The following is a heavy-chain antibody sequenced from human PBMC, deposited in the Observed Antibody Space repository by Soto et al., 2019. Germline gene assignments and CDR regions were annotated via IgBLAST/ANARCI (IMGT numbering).Heavy chain of an antibody. Sequence: GGSLRLSCAASGFTFDDYTMHWVRQAPGKGLEWVSLISWDGGSTYYADSVKGRFTISRDNSKNSLYLQMNSLRTEDTALYYCAKEIRVDPHIAAAGHLGNYYYYYGMDVWGQGTTVTVSS. V-gene: IGHV3-43*01. CDR1: GFTFDDYT. D-gene: IGHD6-13*01. J-gene: IGHJ6*02. CDR2: ISWDGGST. CDR3: AKEIRVDPHIAAAGHLGNYYYYYGMDV.